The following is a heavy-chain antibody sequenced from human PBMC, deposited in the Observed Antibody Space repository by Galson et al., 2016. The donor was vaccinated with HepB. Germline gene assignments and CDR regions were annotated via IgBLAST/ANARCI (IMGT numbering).Heavy chain of an antibody. CDR2: ISTSSSTI. V-gene: IGHV3-48*01. D-gene: IGHD1-14*01. CDR1: GFTFGIYS. Sequence: SLRLSCAASGFTFGIYSMNWVRQAPGKGLEWISYISTSSSTIYYADSVKGRFTISRDNAKSSLYLQMNSLRAEDTALYYCATPGKTNNYWGQGTLVTVSS. CDR3: ATPGKTNNY. J-gene: IGHJ4*02.